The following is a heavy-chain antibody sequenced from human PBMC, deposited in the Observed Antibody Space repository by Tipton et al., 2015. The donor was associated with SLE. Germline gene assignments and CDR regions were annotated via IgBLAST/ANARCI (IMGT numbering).Heavy chain of an antibody. V-gene: IGHV4-31*02. CDR1: GGSISSGGYY. J-gene: IGHJ6*02. D-gene: IGHD3-10*01. CDR2: IYYSGST. Sequence: LRLSCTVSGGSISSGGYYWSWIRQHPGKGLEWIGYIYYSGSTYYNPSLKSRVTISVDTSKNQFSLELTSVTAADTAVFYCARQRLRLLSPLDAWGQGTTVTVSS. CDR3: ARQRLRLLSPLDA.